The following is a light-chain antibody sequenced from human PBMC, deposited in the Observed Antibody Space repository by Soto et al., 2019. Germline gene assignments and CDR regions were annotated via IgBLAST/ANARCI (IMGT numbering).Light chain of an antibody. CDR3: QQSDSTPFT. V-gene: IGKV1-39*01. Sequence: IQMTQSPSSLSASVGDRVTITCRASQDIEAYLSWYQQKPGKAPKLLIYAASTLQTGVPSRFNGRGPGKDFTLPIPNPRPGDFATYYCQQSDSTPFTFGPGTRVDFK. CDR1: QDIEAY. CDR2: AAS. J-gene: IGKJ3*01.